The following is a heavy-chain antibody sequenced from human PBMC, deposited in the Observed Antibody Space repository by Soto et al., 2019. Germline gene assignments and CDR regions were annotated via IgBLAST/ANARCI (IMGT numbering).Heavy chain of an antibody. Sequence: EVHRLESGGGLVQPGGSLRLSCAASGFTFSSFAMSWVRQAPGKGLEWVSIISSSGFTTYYADSVKGRFTISRDDSKNTLFLQMDSLRTDDTAVYYCARSTTVVTDWVDPWGQGTLVTVSS. CDR1: GFTFSSFA. J-gene: IGHJ5*02. CDR2: ISSSGFTT. V-gene: IGHV3-23*01. D-gene: IGHD4-17*01. CDR3: ARSTTVVTDWVDP.